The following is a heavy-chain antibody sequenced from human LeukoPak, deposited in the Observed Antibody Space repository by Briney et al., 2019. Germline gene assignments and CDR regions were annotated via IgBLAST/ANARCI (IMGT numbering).Heavy chain of an antibody. CDR1: GGSISSGDYS. V-gene: IGHV4-30-4*07. CDR3: ASHSGGYAY. J-gene: IGHJ4*02. Sequence: SETLSLTCTVSGGSISSGDYSWSWIRQPPGKGLEWIGYIYYTDTYYNPSLKSRVTISLDTSKNQFSLKLSSVTAADTAVYYCASHSGGYAYWGQGTLVTVSS. CDR2: IYYTDT. D-gene: IGHD5-12*01.